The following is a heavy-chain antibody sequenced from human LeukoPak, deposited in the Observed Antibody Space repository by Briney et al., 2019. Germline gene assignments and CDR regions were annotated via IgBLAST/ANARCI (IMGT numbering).Heavy chain of an antibody. J-gene: IGHJ3*02. CDR1: GGSISSYY. D-gene: IGHD3-10*02. V-gene: IGHV4-59*01. Sequence: KPSETLSLTCTVSGGSISSYYWSWIRQPPGKGLEWIGYIYYSGSTSYNPSLKSRVTISVDTSKKQFSLKLSSVTAADTAVYYCARAYVLVGLVDAFDIWAKGQWSSSLQ. CDR3: ARAYVLVGLVDAFDI. CDR2: IYYSGST.